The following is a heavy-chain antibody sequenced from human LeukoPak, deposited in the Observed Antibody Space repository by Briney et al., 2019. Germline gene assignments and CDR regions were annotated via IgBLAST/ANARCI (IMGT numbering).Heavy chain of an antibody. V-gene: IGHV3-48*01. D-gene: IGHD6-6*01. Sequence: GGSLRLSCAASGFTFSSHNMNWVRQAPGKGLEWVSYISTSSTIVYYAESVKGRFTISRDNAKTSLYLQMNSLRAEDTAVYYCARDRYSISSAFDYWGQGTLVTVSS. J-gene: IGHJ4*02. CDR1: GFTFSSHN. CDR2: ISTSSTIV. CDR3: ARDRYSISSAFDY.